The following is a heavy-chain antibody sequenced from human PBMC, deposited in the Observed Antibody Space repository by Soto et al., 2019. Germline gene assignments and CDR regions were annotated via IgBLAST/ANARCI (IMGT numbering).Heavy chain of an antibody. V-gene: IGHV4-39*01. J-gene: IGHJ5*02. CDR3: ARAISDILTGGIVFDP. CDR2: IYYSGST. D-gene: IGHD3-9*01. CDR1: GGSISSSSYY. Sequence: QLQLQESGPGLVKPSETLSLTCTVSGGSISSSSYYWGWIRQPPGKGLEWIGSIYYSGSTYYNPSLKSRVTLSVDTSKNQFYLKLSSVTAADTAVYYCARAISDILTGGIVFDPWGQGTLVTVSS.